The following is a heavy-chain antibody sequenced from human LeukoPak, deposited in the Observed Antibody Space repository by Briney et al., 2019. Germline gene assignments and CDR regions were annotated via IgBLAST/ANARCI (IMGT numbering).Heavy chain of an antibody. D-gene: IGHD6-6*01. CDR3: ATSPGLGYSSSLTGVDY. CDR1: GGSISSGSYY. Sequence: SETLSLTCTVSGGSISSGSYYWSWIRQPAGKGLEWIGRIYTSGSTNYNPSLKSRVTISVDTSKNQFSLKLSSVTAADTAVYYCATSPGLGYSSSLTGVDYWGQGTLVTVSS. CDR2: IYTSGST. V-gene: IGHV4-61*02. J-gene: IGHJ4*02.